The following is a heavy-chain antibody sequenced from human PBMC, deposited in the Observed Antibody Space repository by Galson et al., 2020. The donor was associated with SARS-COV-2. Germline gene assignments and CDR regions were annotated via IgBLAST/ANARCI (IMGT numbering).Heavy chain of an antibody. CDR3: ARGVKYYDILTGYYKEIHFDY. V-gene: IGHV4-61*02. J-gene: IGHJ4*02. D-gene: IGHD3-9*01. CDR1: GGSISSGSYY. CDR2: IYTSGST. Sequence: SETLSLTCTVSGGSISSGSYYWSWIRQPAGKGLEWIGRIYTSGSTNYNPSLKSRVTISVDTSKNQFSLKLSSVTAADTAVYYCARGVKYYDILTGYYKEIHFDYWGQGTLVTVSS.